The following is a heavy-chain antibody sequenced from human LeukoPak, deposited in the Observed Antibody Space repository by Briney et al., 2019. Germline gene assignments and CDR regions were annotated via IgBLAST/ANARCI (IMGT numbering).Heavy chain of an antibody. CDR2: INTDGSST. V-gene: IGHV3-74*01. D-gene: IGHD3-3*01. CDR3: ARESYDFWSGYQKPFDY. CDR1: GFTFSSYW. Sequence: GGSLRLSCAASGFTFSSYWMHWVRQAPGKGLVWVSRINTDGSSTSYADSVKGRFTISRDNAKNTLYLQMNSLRAEDTAVYYCARESYDFWSGYQKPFDYWGQGTLVTVSS. J-gene: IGHJ4*02.